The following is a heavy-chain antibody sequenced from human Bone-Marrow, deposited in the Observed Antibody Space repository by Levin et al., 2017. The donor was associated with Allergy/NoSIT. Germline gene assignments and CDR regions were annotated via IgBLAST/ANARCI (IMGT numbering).Heavy chain of an antibody. J-gene: IGHJ3*02. CDR1: GFTFSRYW. D-gene: IGHD6-13*01. Sequence: GESLKISCAVSGFTFSRYWMTWVRQSPGKGLEWVANIKQDGSEKHYVDSVKGRFTISRDNAKNSLYLQMNSLRAEDTAVYYCTRDSLIAAAGSAAFDIWGQGTMVTVS. V-gene: IGHV3-7*04. CDR3: TRDSLIAAAGSAAFDI. CDR2: IKQDGSEK.